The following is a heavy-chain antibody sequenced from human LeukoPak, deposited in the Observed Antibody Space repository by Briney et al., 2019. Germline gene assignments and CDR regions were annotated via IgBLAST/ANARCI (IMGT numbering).Heavy chain of an antibody. CDR1: GFTFSSYE. J-gene: IGHJ5*02. D-gene: IGHD3-10*01. V-gene: IGHV3-48*03. Sequence: GGSLRLFCAASGFTFSSYEMNWVRQAPGKGLEWVSYISSSGSTIYYADSVKGRFTISRDNAKNSLYLQMNSLRAEDTAVYYCARGMVRGVIFWFDPWGQGTLVTVSS. CDR3: ARGMVRGVIFWFDP. CDR2: ISSSGSTI.